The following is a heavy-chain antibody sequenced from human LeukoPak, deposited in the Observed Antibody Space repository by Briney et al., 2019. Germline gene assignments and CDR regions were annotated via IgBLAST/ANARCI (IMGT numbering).Heavy chain of an antibody. J-gene: IGHJ4*02. CDR2: INQHGTAI. D-gene: IGHD1-7*01. CDR3: ARWNYAFDS. CDR1: FTFSTYY. V-gene: IGHV3-7*01. Sequence: GGSLRLSCAASFTFSTYYMGWVRQAPGKGLEWVAHINQHGTAISYVNSVTGRFTISRDNAKNSLHLQMNSLRVEDTAVYYCARWNYAFDSWGQGTLVTVSS.